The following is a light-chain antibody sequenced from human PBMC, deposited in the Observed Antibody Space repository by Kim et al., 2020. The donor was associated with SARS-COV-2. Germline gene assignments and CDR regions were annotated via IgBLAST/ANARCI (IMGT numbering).Light chain of an antibody. V-gene: IGLV1-51*01. J-gene: IGLJ3*02. CDR2: ANE. CDR3: GTWDNSRGGV. CDR1: SSNIGKFS. Sequence: PGPKVTISCSGSSSNIGKFSVSWYRQLPGTAPKLLIYANEKRPSGIPDRFSGSKSGTSATLVITGLQTGDEADYYCGTWDNSRGGVFGGGTQLTVL.